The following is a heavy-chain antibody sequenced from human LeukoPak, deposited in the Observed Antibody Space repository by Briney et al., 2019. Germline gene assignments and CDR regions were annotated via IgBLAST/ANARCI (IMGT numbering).Heavy chain of an antibody. J-gene: IGHJ6*03. CDR2: IYSGGST. CDR1: GFTVSSNY. V-gene: IGHV3-53*01. Sequence: GGSLRLSCAASGFTVSSNYMSWVRQAPGKGLEWVSVIYSGGSTYYADSVKGRFTISRDNSKNTLYLQMNSLRAEDTAVYYCASTDTAMVGYYYYYMDVWGKGTTVTISS. CDR3: ASTDTAMVGYYYYYMDV. D-gene: IGHD5-18*01.